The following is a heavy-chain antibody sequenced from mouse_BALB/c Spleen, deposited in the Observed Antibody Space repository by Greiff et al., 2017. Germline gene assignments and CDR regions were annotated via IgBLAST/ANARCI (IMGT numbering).Heavy chain of an antibody. CDR2: INSNGGST. V-gene: IGHV5-6-3*01. CDR1: GFPFSSYW. D-gene: IGHD2-3*01. J-gene: IGHJ2*01. Sequence: GPGGGAGGGLVQAGGALQISCAAPGFPFSSYWLAWVRPTPDKRLEVVATINSNGGSTYYPDSVKGRFTISRDNAKNTLYLQMSSLKSEDTAMYYCARDGYYYFDYWGQGTTLTVSS. CDR3: ARDGYYYFDY.